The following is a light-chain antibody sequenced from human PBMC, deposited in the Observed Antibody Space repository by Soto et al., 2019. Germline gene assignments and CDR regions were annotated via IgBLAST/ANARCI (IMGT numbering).Light chain of an antibody. CDR2: EVT. V-gene: IGLV2-14*01. J-gene: IGLJ2*01. Sequence: QSVLTQPASVSGSPGQSITISCTGTSSDVGGYNYVSWYQHHPGKAPKLMLYEVTNRPSGVSNRFSGSKSGNTASLTISGLQAEDEADYYCSSYTTSRTPVFGGGTKLTVL. CDR1: SSDVGGYNY. CDR3: SSYTTSRTPV.